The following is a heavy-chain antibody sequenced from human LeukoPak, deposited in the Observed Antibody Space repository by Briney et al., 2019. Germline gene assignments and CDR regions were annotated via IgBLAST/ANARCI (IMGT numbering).Heavy chain of an antibody. CDR3: AKDHSGYDYYYMDV. CDR2: ISYDGSNK. Sequence: GGSLRLSCAASGFTFSSYAMHWVRQAPGKGLEWVAVISYDGSNKYYADSVKGRFTISRDNSKNTLYLQMNSLRAEDTAVYFCAKDHSGYDYYYMDVWGKGTTVTISS. CDR1: GFTFSSYA. V-gene: IGHV3-30*04. D-gene: IGHD1-26*01. J-gene: IGHJ6*03.